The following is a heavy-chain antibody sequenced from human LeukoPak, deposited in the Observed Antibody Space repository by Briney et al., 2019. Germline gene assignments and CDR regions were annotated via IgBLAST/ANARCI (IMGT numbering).Heavy chain of an antibody. J-gene: IGHJ5*02. CDR2: ISAYNGNT. D-gene: IGHD1-7*01. Sequence: ASVKLSCKASGYTFTSYGISWVRQAPGQGLEWMGWISAYNGNTNYAQKLQGRVTMTTDTSTSTAYMELRSLRSDDTAVYYCARVDWNYFWFDPWGQGTLVTVSS. CDR3: ARVDWNYFWFDP. V-gene: IGHV1-18*01. CDR1: GYTFTSYG.